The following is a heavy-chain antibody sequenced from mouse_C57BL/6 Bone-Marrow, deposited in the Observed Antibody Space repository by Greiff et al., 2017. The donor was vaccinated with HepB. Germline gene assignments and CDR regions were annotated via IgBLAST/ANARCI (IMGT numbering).Heavy chain of an antibody. CDR2: IYPRSGNT. CDR1: GYTFTSYG. V-gene: IGHV1-81*01. CDR3: ARSYYGSSLYFDY. J-gene: IGHJ2*01. Sequence: VQVVESGAELARPGASVKLSCKASGYTFTSYGISWVKQRTGQGLEWIGEIYPRSGNTYYNEKFKGKATLTADKSSSTAYMELRSLTSEDSAVYFCARSYYGSSLYFDYWGQGTTLTVSS. D-gene: IGHD1-1*01.